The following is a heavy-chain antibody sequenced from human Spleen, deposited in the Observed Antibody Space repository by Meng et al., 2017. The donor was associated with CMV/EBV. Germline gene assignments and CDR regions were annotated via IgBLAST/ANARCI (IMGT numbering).Heavy chain of an antibody. D-gene: IGHD6-13*01. Sequence: GESLKISCAASGFTFSSYTMHWVRQAPGKGLEWVANIKQDGSEKYYVDSVKGRFTISRDNAKNSVHLQMNSLRAEDTALYFCATAIITRVSGIPAAGNAFDFWGQGTMVTVSS. CDR1: GFTFSSYT. CDR3: ATAIITRVSGIPAAGNAFDF. V-gene: IGHV3-7*01. J-gene: IGHJ3*01. CDR2: IKQDGSEK.